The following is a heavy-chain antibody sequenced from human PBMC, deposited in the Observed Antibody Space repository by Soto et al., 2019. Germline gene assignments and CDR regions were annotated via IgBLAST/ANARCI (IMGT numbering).Heavy chain of an antibody. V-gene: IGHV4-4*07. CDR3: ALEGGYGSGSTFGWDS. CDR1: GGYFRRYY. J-gene: IGHJ4*02. Sequence: PSETLSLTCTVSGGYFRRYYWSWIRQPAGKGLEWIGRIDTRGNTKYSPSRKSRVTMSVDTSKSQVSLKLTHVTAADTAVYYCALEGGYGSGSTFGWDSWGRGILVTVSS. D-gene: IGHD3-10*01. CDR2: IDTRGNT.